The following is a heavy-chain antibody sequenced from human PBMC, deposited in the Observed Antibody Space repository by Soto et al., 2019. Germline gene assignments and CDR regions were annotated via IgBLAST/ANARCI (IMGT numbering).Heavy chain of an antibody. CDR3: AYSSTPFDY. V-gene: IGHV3-23*01. J-gene: IGHJ4*02. CDR1: GLTFSSYA. CDR2: IGGSGGST. D-gene: IGHD6-13*01. Sequence: PGGSLRLSCAASGLTFSSYAMSWVRQAPGKGLEWVSAIGGSGGSTYYADSVKGRFTISRDNSKNTLYLQMNSLIAEDTAVYYCAYSSTPFDYWGQGTLVTVSS.